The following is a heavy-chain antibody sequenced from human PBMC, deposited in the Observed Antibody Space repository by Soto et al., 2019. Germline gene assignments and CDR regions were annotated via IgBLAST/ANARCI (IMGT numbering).Heavy chain of an antibody. CDR1: GGSISSGGYY. V-gene: IGHV4-31*03. Sequence: QVQLQESGPGLVKPSQTLSLTCTVSGGSISSGGYYWSWIRPHPGKGLEWIGYIYYSGSTYYNPSLKCRVTISVDTSKNQFSLKLSSVTAADTAVYYCARDRIAVAGWDAFDIWGQGTMVTVSS. D-gene: IGHD6-19*01. J-gene: IGHJ3*02. CDR2: IYYSGST. CDR3: ARDRIAVAGWDAFDI.